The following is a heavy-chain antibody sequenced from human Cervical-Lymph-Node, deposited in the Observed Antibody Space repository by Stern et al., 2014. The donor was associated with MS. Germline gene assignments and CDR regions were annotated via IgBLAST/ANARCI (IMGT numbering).Heavy chain of an antibody. V-gene: IGHV1-69*01. CDR1: GDTFSSLD. J-gene: IGHJ4*02. D-gene: IGHD6-13*01. CDR2: TTPLFGTA. Sequence: VQLVESGAEVKKPGSSVKVSCKASGDTFSSLDIGWVRQAPGQGPAWLGGTTPLFGTANYAQNFQGRVTFSADDSTSTTYMELSSLRSEDTAVYYCARHQAGIAADWGQGTLVTVSS. CDR3: ARHQAGIAAD.